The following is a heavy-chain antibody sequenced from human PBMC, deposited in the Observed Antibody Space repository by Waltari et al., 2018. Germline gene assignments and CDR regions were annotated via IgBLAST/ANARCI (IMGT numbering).Heavy chain of an antibody. CDR1: GGSIRRSRYY. CDR3: ARSVRSGGVGYFDY. V-gene: IGHV4-39*01. J-gene: IGHJ4*02. D-gene: IGHD3-10*01. CDR2: IYYSGST. Sequence: QLQLQESGPGLVKPSETLSLTCTVSGGSIRRSRYYWGWIRQPPGKGLEWIGSIYYSGSTYYNPSLKSRVTISVDTSKNQFSLKLSSVTAADTAVYYCARSVRSGGVGYFDYWGQGTLVTVSS.